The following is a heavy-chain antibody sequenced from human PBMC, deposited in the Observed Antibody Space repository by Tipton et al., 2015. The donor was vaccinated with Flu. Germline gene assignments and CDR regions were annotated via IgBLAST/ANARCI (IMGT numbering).Heavy chain of an antibody. CDR2: IHKTGST. J-gene: IGHJ4*02. Sequence: TLSLTCSVSGDSIGSPYYWGWIRQPPGKGLEWIGNIHKTGSTYYNPSLTSRVTISVDTSKNQFSLRLTSVTAADTAVYYCARQHDYGDSPDYWGQGTLVTVSS. CDR1: GDSIGSPYY. CDR3: ARQHDYGDSPDY. V-gene: IGHV4-38-2*01. D-gene: IGHD4-17*01.